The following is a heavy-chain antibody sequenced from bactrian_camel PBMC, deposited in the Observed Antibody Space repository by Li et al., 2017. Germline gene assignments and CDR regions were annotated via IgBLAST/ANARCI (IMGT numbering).Heavy chain of an antibody. CDR3: AAEWIGWPELGPEH. CDR1: GYMNTYRTYY. D-gene: IGHD3*01. Sequence: HVQLVESGGGSVQAGGSLRLSCAASGYMNTYRTYYMGWFRQAPGKQREGVATINNDGKTYYANSVKGRFAISQDNAKNTLYLQMDTLKPEDTAMYYCAAEWIGWPELGPEHSGPGDPGHRL. V-gene: IGHV3S53*01. J-gene: IGHJ4*01. CDR2: INNDGKT.